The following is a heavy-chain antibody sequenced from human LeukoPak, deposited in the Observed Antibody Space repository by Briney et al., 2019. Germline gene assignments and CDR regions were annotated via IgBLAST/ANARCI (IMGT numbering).Heavy chain of an antibody. J-gene: IGHJ4*02. Sequence: PGGSLRLSCAASGFTFSNYWLTWVRQAPGQGLGRVANIKQDGSEKHYVDSVKGRFTISRDNAKNSLYLQMNSLRAEDTAVYYCARDRQIAYWGQGTLVTVSS. V-gene: IGHV3-7*01. CDR2: IKQDGSEK. CDR1: GFTFSNYW. CDR3: ARDRQIAY.